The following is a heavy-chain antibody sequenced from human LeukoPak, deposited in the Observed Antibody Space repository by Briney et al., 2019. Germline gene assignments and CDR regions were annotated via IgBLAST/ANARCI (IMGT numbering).Heavy chain of an antibody. J-gene: IGHJ4*02. Sequence: SETLSLTCAVYGGSFSGYYWSWIRQPPGKGLEWIGEINHSGSTNYNPSLKSRVTISVDTSKNQFSLKLSSVTAADTAVYFCARLYSSGWYNFDYWGQGTLVTVSS. CDR3: ARLYSSGWYNFDY. V-gene: IGHV4-34*01. CDR2: INHSGST. D-gene: IGHD6-19*01. CDR1: GGSFSGYY.